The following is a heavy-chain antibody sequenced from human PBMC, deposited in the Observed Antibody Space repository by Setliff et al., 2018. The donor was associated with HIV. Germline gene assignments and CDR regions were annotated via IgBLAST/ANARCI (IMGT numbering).Heavy chain of an antibody. CDR1: GGSINNDIYF. J-gene: IGHJ4*02. CDR2: IYYSGST. CDR3: ARSGSSSPYYFDY. V-gene: IGHV4-31*03. Sequence: SETLSLTCTVSGGSINNDIYFWSWIRQYPGKGLEWIGYIYYSGSTYYDPSLKSRITISVDTSKNQFSLRLSSVTAADTAVYYCARSGSSSPYYFDYWGQGTLVTVSS. D-gene: IGHD6-6*01.